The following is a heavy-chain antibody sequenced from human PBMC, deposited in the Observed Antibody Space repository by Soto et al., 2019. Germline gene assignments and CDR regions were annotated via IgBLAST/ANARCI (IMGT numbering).Heavy chain of an antibody. CDR1: GGSISSYY. CDR2: IYYSGST. D-gene: IGHD3-22*01. V-gene: IGHV4-59*01. J-gene: IGHJ4*02. Sequence: SETLSLTCTVSGGSISSYYWSWIRQPPGKGLQWIGYIYYSGSTNYNPSLKSRVTISVDTSKNQFSLKLSSVTAADTAVYYCARINYYDSSLDYWGQGTLVTVSS. CDR3: ARINYYDSSLDY.